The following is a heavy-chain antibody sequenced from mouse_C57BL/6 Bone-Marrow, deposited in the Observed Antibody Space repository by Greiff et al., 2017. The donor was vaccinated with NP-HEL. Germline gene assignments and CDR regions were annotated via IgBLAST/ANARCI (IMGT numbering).Heavy chain of an antibody. J-gene: IGHJ3*01. D-gene: IGHD1-1*02. CDR3: ARGGGSTPFAY. Sequence: EVQGVESGPELVKPGASVKISCKASGYSFTGYYMNWVKQSPEKSLEWIGEINPSTGGTTYNQKFKAKATLTVDKSSSTAYMQLKSLTSEDSAVYYCARGGGSTPFAYWGQGTLVTVSA. CDR2: INPSTGGT. CDR1: GYSFTGYY. V-gene: IGHV1-42*01.